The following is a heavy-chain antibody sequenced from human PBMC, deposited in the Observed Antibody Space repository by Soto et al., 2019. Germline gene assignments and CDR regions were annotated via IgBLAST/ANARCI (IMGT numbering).Heavy chain of an antibody. J-gene: IGHJ6*02. CDR3: ARPNRHYYYYGMDV. D-gene: IGHD7-27*01. Sequence: QVQLVESGGGVVQPGRSLRLSCAASGFTFSSYAMHWVRQAPGKGLEWVAVISYDGSNKYYADSVKGRFTISRDNSKNTLYLQMNSLRAEDTAVYYCARPNRHYYYYGMDVWDQGTTVTVSS. CDR2: ISYDGSNK. V-gene: IGHV3-30-3*01. CDR1: GFTFSSYA.